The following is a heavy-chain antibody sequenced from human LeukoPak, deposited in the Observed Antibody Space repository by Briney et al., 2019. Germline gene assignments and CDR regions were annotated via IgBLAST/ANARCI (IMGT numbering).Heavy chain of an antibody. V-gene: IGHV4-34*01. J-gene: IGHJ4*02. CDR3: ARGQTSSSYYFDY. Sequence: SETLSLTCAVYGGSFSGYYWSWIRQPPGKGLEWIGEINHSGSTNYNPSLKSRVTISVDTSKNQFPLKLSSVTAADTAVYYCARGQTSSSYYFDYWGQGTLVTVSS. D-gene: IGHD6-6*01. CDR1: GGSFSGYY. CDR2: INHSGST.